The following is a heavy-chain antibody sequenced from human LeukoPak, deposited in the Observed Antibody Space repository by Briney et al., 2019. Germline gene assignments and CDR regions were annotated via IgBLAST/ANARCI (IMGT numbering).Heavy chain of an antibody. V-gene: IGHV4-59*01. D-gene: IGHD3-10*01. CDR1: GGSISSYY. J-gene: IGHJ3*02. CDR2: ISYRGTT. Sequence: SSETLSLTCTVSGGSISSYYCSWIRQAPGKGLEWIAYISYRGTTNYNPSLKSRVTISVDTSKNQFSLKLTSVTAADTAVYYCATERPSVRGVIHDAFDIWGQGTMVTVSS. CDR3: ATERPSVRGVIHDAFDI.